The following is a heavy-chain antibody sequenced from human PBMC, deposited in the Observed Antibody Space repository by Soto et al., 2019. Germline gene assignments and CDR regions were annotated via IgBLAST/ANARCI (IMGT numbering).Heavy chain of an antibody. D-gene: IGHD2-15*01. Sequence: EVQLVESGGGLVQPGRSLRLSCAASGFTFDDYAMHWVRQAPGKGLEWVSGISWNSGSIGYADSVKGRFTISRDNAKNSLYLQMNSLRAEDTALYYCAKDIIRVGCCHDAFDIWGQGTMVTVSS. CDR2: ISWNSGSI. CDR1: GFTFDDYA. CDR3: AKDIIRVGCCHDAFDI. J-gene: IGHJ3*02. V-gene: IGHV3-9*01.